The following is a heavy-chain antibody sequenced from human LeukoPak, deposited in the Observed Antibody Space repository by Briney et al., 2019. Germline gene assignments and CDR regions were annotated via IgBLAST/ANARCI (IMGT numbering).Heavy chain of an antibody. D-gene: IGHD3-22*01. CDR2: IKQDGSEK. CDR1: GFTVSSNS. V-gene: IGHV3-7*03. J-gene: IGHJ4*02. CDR3: ARDTSSGYSCNFDY. Sequence: PGGSLRLSCTVSGFTVSSNSMSWGRQAPGKGLEWVANIKQDGSEKYYVDSVKGRFTISRDNAKNSLYLQMNSLRAEDTALYYCARDTSSGYSCNFDYWGQGTLVTVSS.